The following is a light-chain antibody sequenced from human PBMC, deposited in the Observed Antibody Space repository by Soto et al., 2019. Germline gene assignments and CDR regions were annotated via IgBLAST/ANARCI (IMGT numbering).Light chain of an antibody. CDR1: QSCRNS. Sequence: QMTQSPSTLSASVGDRVTITCRASQSCRNSLAWYQQKAGKAPTLLIYDASTLQSGVPSRFSGSGSGTEFSLTISSLQPEDFATYYCLCYITYPWTFGQGTKV. CDR3: LCYITYPWT. CDR2: DAS. V-gene: IGKV1-5*01. J-gene: IGKJ1*01.